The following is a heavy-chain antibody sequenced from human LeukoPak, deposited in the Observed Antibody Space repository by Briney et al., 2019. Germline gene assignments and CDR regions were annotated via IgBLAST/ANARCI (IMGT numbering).Heavy chain of an antibody. Sequence: PGGSLRLSCAASGFTFSNAWMSWVRQAPGKGLGWVGRIKSKTDGGTTDYAAPVKGRFTISRDDSKNTLYLQMNSLKTEDTAVYYCTTDLGPYYYDSSGYWGNDYWGQGTLVTVSS. CDR1: GFTFSNAW. CDR2: IKSKTDGGTT. J-gene: IGHJ4*02. V-gene: IGHV3-15*01. D-gene: IGHD3-22*01. CDR3: TTDLGPYYYDSSGYWGNDY.